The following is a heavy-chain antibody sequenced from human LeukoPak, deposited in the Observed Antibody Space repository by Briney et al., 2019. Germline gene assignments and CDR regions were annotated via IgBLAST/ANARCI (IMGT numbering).Heavy chain of an antibody. CDR1: GFTFSSYG. Sequence: PGGSLRLSCAASGFTFSSYGMHWVRQAPGKGLEWVAVIWYDGSNKYYADSVKGRFTISRDNSKNTLYLQMNSLRAEDTAVYHCARDNSSGWYIDYWGQGTLVTVSS. V-gene: IGHV3-33*01. J-gene: IGHJ4*02. CDR3: ARDNSSGWYIDY. CDR2: IWYDGSNK. D-gene: IGHD6-19*01.